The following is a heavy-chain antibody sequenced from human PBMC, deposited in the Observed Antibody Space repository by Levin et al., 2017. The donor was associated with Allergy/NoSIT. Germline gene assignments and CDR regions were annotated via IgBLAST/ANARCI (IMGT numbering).Heavy chain of an antibody. D-gene: IGHD5-12*01. CDR3: VKDITRYSSSTFDY. CDR2: ISWNSDNK. V-gene: IGHV3-9*01. J-gene: IGHJ4*02. CDR1: GFTFDDFA. Sequence: SLKISCVASGFTFDDFAMYWVRQVPGKGLEWVSGISWNSDNKGYADFVKGRFTISRDNRKNSLYLQMDRLRAEDTALYFCVKDITRYSSSTFDYWGQGTLVTVSS.